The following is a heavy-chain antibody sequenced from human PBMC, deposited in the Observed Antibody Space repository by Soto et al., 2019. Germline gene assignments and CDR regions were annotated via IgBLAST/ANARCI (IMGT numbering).Heavy chain of an antibody. J-gene: IGHJ6*02. CDR3: ATDALIADRPYYYYGMDV. D-gene: IGHD6-6*01. CDR2: FDPEDGET. CDR1: GYTLTELS. Sequence: ASVKVSCKVSGYTLTELSMHWVRQAPGKGLEWMGGFDPEDGETIYAQKFQGRVTMTEDTSTDTAYMELSSLRSEDTAVYYCATDALIADRPYYYYGMDVWGQGTTVTVSS. V-gene: IGHV1-24*01.